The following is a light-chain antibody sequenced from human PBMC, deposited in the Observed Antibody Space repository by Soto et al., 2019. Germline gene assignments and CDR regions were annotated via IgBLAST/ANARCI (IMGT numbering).Light chain of an antibody. CDR2: EVS. CDR1: SSDVGGYNY. CDR3: SSYTSSSTFV. J-gene: IGLJ2*01. Sequence: QSALTQPASVSGSPGQSITISCTGTSSDVGGYNYVSWYQQHPGKAPKLMIYEVSNRPSGVSKRFSGSKSGNTASLTISGLQAEDEADYYCSSYTSSSTFVFGGGTKLTVL. V-gene: IGLV2-14*01.